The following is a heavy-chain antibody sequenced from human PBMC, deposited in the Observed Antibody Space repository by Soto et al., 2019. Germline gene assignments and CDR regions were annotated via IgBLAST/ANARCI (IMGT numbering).Heavy chain of an antibody. D-gene: IGHD3-10*01. V-gene: IGHV3-66*01. CDR2: IYSGGST. J-gene: IGHJ3*02. CDR3: ARDYGSGSYCDAFDI. CDR1: GLTVSSNY. Sequence: GGSLRLACAASGLTVSSNYMSWVRQAPGKGLEWVSVIYSGGSTYYADSVKGRFTISRDNSKNTLYLQMNSLRVEDTAVYYCARDYGSGSYCDAFDIWGQGTMVTVSS.